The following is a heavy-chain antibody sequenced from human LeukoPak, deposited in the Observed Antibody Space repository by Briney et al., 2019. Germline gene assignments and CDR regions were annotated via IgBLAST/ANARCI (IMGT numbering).Heavy chain of an antibody. CDR3: AKAPLGYCSSTSCYAVRWFDP. CDR2: ISYDGSNK. Sequence: GGSLRLSCAASGFTFSSYAMHWVRQAPGKGLEWVAVISYDGSNKYYADSVKGRFTISRDNSKNTLYLQMNSLRAEDTAVYYCAKAPLGYCSSTSCYAVRWFDPWGQGTLVTVSS. V-gene: IGHV3-30*04. D-gene: IGHD2-2*01. J-gene: IGHJ5*02. CDR1: GFTFSSYA.